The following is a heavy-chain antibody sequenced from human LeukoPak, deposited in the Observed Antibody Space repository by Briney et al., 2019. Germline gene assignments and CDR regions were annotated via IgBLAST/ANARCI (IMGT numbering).Heavy chain of an antibody. CDR3: ARVAAAPPLPKYYFDY. V-gene: IGHV4-39*07. D-gene: IGHD6-13*01. Sequence: SETLSLTCTVSGGSISSSSYYWGWIRQPPGKGLEWIGSIYYSGSTYYNPSLKSRVTISVDTSKNQFSLELSSVTAADTAVYYCARVAAAPPLPKYYFDYWGQGTLVTVSS. CDR2: IYYSGST. CDR1: GGSISSSSYY. J-gene: IGHJ4*02.